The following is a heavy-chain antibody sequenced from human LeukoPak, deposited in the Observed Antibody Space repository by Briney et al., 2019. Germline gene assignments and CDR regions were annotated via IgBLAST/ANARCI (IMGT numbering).Heavy chain of an antibody. CDR1: GFTFSSYA. CDR2: ISYDGSNK. J-gene: IGHJ4*02. V-gene: IGHV3-30-3*01. D-gene: IGHD5-12*01. CDR3: ARDPSNSGYEFPGFFDY. Sequence: GGSLRLSCAAPGFTFSSYAMHWVRQPPGKGLDWVAVISYDGSNKYYADSVKGRFTISRDNSKNTLYLQMNSLRAEDTAVYYCARDPSNSGYEFPGFFDYWGQGTLVTVSS.